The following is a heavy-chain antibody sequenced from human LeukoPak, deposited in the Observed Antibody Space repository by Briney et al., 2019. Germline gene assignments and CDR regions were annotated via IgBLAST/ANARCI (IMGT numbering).Heavy chain of an antibody. CDR2: INPKTGGT. CDR1: GYTFTGYY. J-gene: IGHJ4*02. V-gene: IGHV1-2*04. CDR3: ARDFYHDGSGGFDY. Sequence: ASVKVSCKASGYTFTGYYMHWVRQAPGQGLEWMGWINPKTGGTNYAQKFQDWVTMTRDTSTNTVYMEVSRLRSDDVAVYYCARDFYHDGSGGFDYWGQGTLVTVSS. D-gene: IGHD3-22*01.